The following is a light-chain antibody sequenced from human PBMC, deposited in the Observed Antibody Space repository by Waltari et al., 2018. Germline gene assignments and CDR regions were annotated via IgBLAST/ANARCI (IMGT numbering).Light chain of an antibody. CDR3: AAWDDSLSVV. CDR2: SNK. Sequence: QSVLTQPPSASGTPGQRVAIPCSGSSTNIGSKTVHWYQQRPGMAPKLLIYSNKQRPSGVPDRFSGSKSGTSASLAISGLQSEDEADYYCAAWDDSLSVVFGGGTKLTVL. CDR1: STNIGSKT. V-gene: IGLV1-44*01. J-gene: IGLJ2*01.